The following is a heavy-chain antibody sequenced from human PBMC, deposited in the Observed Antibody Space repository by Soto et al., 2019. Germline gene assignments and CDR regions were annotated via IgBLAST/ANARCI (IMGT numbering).Heavy chain of an antibody. J-gene: IGHJ6*02. CDR3: ARDQLIMPAHDLFYGSDV. D-gene: IGHD2-2*01. Sequence: GSLRPACEVSGFTLSMYSMTWVRQAPGKGLEWVAKIPQEGSDGHYVDSVKGRFTISRDNAKNSVYLQMNRLRAEDTAVYYCARDQLIMPAHDLFYGSDVWGQGAKVTVYS. CDR1: GFTLSMYS. CDR2: IPQEGSDG. V-gene: IGHV3-7*03.